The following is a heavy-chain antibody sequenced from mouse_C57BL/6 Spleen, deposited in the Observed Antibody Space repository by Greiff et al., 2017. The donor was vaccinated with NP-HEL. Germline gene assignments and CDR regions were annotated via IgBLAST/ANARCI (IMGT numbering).Heavy chain of an antibody. CDR2: LNPGSGGT. J-gene: IGHJ2*01. CDR3: ARGWDGYYVDY. Sequence: VQLQQSGAELVRPGTSVKVSCKASGYAFTNYLIEWVKQRPGQGLEWIGVLNPGSGGTNYNEKFKGKATLTADKSSSTAYMQLSSLTSEDSAVYFCARGWDGYYVDYWGQGTTLTVSS. V-gene: IGHV1-54*01. CDR1: GYAFTNYL. D-gene: IGHD2-3*01.